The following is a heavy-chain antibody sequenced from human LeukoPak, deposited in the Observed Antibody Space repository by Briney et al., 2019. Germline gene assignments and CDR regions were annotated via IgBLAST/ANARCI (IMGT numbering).Heavy chain of an antibody. CDR3: ARSGYTRRFMDY. CDR1: GGSFSDYY. Sequence: SETLSLTCGVSGGSFSDYYWKWLRQSPGKGLEWIGEINHSGSTNYNPSLKSRVTMSVDTSKKQFSLSLSSVRAAHTSIYYCARSGYTRRFMDYWGQGTLVTVSS. D-gene: IGHD1-1*01. CDR2: INHSGST. J-gene: IGHJ4*02. V-gene: IGHV4-34*01.